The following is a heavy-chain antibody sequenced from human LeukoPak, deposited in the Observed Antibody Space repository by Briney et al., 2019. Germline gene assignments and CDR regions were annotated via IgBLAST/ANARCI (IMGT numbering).Heavy chain of an antibody. D-gene: IGHD1-1*01. Sequence: SVKVSCKASGGTFSSYAISWVRQAPGQGLEWMGGIIPIFGTANYAQKFQGRVTITTDESTSTAYMELSSLRSEDTAVYYCARRMWRNGPFDYWGQGTLVTVS. CDR3: ARRMWRNGPFDY. J-gene: IGHJ4*02. CDR1: GGTFSSYA. CDR2: IIPIFGTA. V-gene: IGHV1-69*05.